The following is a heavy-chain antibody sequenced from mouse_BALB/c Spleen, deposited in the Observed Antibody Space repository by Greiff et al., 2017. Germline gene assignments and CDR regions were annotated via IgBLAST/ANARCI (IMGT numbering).Heavy chain of an antibody. CDR2: INPYNGAT. CDR1: GYSFTGYY. CDR3: ARGYGNYAMDY. V-gene: IGHV1-31*01. J-gene: IGHJ4*01. D-gene: IGHD2-1*01. Sequence: VQLQRSGPELVKPGASVKISCKASGYSFTGYYMHWVKQSHVKSLEWIGRINPYNGATSYNQNFKDKASLTVDKSSSTAYMELHSLTSEDSAVYYCARGYGNYAMDYWGQGTSVTVSS.